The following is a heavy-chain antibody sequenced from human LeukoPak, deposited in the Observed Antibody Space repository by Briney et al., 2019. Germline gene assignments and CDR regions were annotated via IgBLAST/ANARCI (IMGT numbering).Heavy chain of an antibody. Sequence: ASVMVSCKASGYTFTNYYMHWVRQAPGQGLEWMGIINPSGGSTTYAQKFQGRVTMTRDTSTSTVYMELSSLRSEDTALYYCARGPGRYYFDYWGQGTLVTVSS. CDR2: INPSGGST. J-gene: IGHJ4*02. V-gene: IGHV1-46*01. CDR1: GYTFTNYY. CDR3: ARGPGRYYFDY.